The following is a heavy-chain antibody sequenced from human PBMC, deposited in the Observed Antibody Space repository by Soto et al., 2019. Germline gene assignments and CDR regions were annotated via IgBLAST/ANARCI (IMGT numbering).Heavy chain of an antibody. J-gene: IGHJ3*02. Sequence: QVQLVESGGGVVQPGRSLRLSCAASAFTFSSYTMHWVRQAPGKGLEWVAVISYDGSNKYYADSVKGRFTISRDNSKNTLYLQMNSLRAEDTAVYYCARDLSGVGIWGQGTMVTVSS. CDR2: ISYDGSNK. D-gene: IGHD7-27*01. CDR1: AFTFSSYT. V-gene: IGHV3-30-3*01. CDR3: ARDLSGVGI.